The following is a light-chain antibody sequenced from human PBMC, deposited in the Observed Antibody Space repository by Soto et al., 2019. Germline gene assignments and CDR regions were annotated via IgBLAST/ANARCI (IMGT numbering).Light chain of an antibody. V-gene: IGKV3-15*01. Sequence: EIVMTQSPATLSVSPGEKATLSCRASQSVSSNLAWYQQKPGQAPRVLIYGASTRAYGIPTRFSGTGSGTDFTLTISSLQPEDFAVYYCQQYRNWPLAFGQGTKVE. CDR1: QSVSSN. J-gene: IGKJ1*01. CDR3: QQYRNWPLA. CDR2: GAS.